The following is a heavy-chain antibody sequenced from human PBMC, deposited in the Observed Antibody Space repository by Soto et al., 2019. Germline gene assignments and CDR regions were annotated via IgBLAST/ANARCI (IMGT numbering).Heavy chain of an antibody. V-gene: IGHV4-59*01. CDR1: GGSISSYY. J-gene: IGHJ5*02. CDR2: IYYSASTT. D-gene: IGHD4-17*01. Sequence: SETLSLTCTFSGGSISSYYWSWIRQPPGKGLEWLGYIYYSASTTNYNPSLKSRVTISVDTSKDQFSLKLSSVTAADTAVCYCARERDAATKYGCLDAWGQGTTLTVNS. CDR3: ARERDAATKYGCLDA.